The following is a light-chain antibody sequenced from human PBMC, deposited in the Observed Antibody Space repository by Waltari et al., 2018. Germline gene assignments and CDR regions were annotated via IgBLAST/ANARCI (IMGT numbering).Light chain of an antibody. Sequence: IVLTQSPGTLSLSPGERATLSCRASETVPAGYLAWYQQKPGQSPRLLIYGVSIRATDIPDRFSGSESGTDFTRTVSRLEPEDFAVYYCQQYGSSPWTFGQGTRVEI. J-gene: IGKJ1*01. V-gene: IGKV3-20*01. CDR3: QQYGSSPWT. CDR1: ETVPAGY. CDR2: GVS.